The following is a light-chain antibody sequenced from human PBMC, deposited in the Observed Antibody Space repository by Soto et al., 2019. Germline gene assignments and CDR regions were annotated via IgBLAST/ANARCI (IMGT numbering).Light chain of an antibody. J-gene: IGKJ1*01. Sequence: EVLMTQSPATLSVSPGERATLSCRASQSVSRKLAWYQQTRGQAPRLLIYGASSRATGIPDRFSGSGSGTDFTLTISRLEPEDFAVYYCQQYGSSPCTFGQGTKVDIK. CDR1: QSVSRK. V-gene: IGKV3-20*01. CDR2: GAS. CDR3: QQYGSSPCT.